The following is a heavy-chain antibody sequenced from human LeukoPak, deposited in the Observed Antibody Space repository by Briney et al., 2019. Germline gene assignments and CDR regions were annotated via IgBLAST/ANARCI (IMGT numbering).Heavy chain of an antibody. V-gene: IGHV3-9*01. CDR3: AKDVGDYSNYGYYYCGMDV. D-gene: IGHD4-11*01. Sequence: GGSLRLSCAASGFTFDDYAMHWVRQAPGKGLEWVSGISWNSGSIGYADSVKGRFTISRDNAKNSLYLQMNSLRAEDTALYYCAKDVGDYSNYGYYYCGMDVWGQGTTVTVSS. CDR1: GFTFDDYA. J-gene: IGHJ6*02. CDR2: ISWNSGSI.